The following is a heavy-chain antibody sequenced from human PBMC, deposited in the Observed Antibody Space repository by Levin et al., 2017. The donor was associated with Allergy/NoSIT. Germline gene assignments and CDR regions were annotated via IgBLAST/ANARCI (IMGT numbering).Heavy chain of an antibody. D-gene: IGHD6-13*01. Sequence: GGSLRLSCAASGFTFSSYAMHWVRQAPGKGLEWVAVISYDGSNKYYADSVKGRFTISRDNSKNTLYLQMNSLRPEDTAVYYCARVSPMKDLAAAGPDYWGQGTLVTVSS. CDR3: ARVSPMKDLAAAGPDY. J-gene: IGHJ4*02. CDR1: GFTFSSYA. CDR2: ISYDGSNK. V-gene: IGHV3-30-3*01.